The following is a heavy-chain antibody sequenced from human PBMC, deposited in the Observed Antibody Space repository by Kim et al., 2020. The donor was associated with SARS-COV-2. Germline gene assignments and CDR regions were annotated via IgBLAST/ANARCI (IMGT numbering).Heavy chain of an antibody. D-gene: IGHD3-10*01. CDR3: ARSGSTMVRGAVFFDY. V-gene: IGHV3-48*02. CDR1: GFTFSSYS. Sequence: GGSLRLSCAASGFTFSSYSMNWVRQAPGKGLEWVSYISSSSSTIYYADSVKGRFTISRDNAKNSLYLQMNSLRDEDTAVYYCARSGSTMVRGAVFFDYWGQGTLVTVSS. J-gene: IGHJ4*02. CDR2: ISSSSSTI.